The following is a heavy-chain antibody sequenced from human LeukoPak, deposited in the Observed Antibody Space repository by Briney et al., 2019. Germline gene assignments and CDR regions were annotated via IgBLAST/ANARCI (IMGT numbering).Heavy chain of an antibody. CDR3: AKHTAGTKALDY. V-gene: IGHV3-23*01. D-gene: IGHD1-1*01. Sequence: GGSLRLSCAASEFTFNSYAMSWVRQAPGKGLEWFSSISGSGSSTFYADSVKGRFIISRDNSKNTLYPQMNSLRAEDTAVYYCAKHTAGTKALDYWGQGTLVTVSS. CDR2: ISGSGSST. J-gene: IGHJ4*02. CDR1: EFTFNSYA.